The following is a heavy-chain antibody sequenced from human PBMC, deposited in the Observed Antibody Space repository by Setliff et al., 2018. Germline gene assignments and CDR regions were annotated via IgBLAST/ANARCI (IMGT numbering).Heavy chain of an antibody. CDR3: ARDTYNPNWYGDRSFEY. CDR1: GFGFSSYG. D-gene: IGHD1-1*01. J-gene: IGHJ4*02. V-gene: IGHV1-18*01. Sequence: GASVKVSCKASGFGFSSYGISWVRQAPGQGLEWMGWISPYNGDTGYTQKFQDRVTMTTDISMSTAFMELRSLTSDDTAIYYCARDTYNPNWYGDRSFEYWGQGTLVTVSS. CDR2: ISPYNGDT.